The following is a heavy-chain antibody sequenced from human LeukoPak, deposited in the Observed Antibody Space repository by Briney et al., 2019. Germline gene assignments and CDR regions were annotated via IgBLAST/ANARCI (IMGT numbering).Heavy chain of an antibody. V-gene: IGHV3-23*01. D-gene: IGHD5-12*01. J-gene: IGHJ4*02. CDR3: AKTSRANSAYDSPFDY. CDR1: GFTFSTYA. Sequence: QPGGSLRLSCAASGFTFSTYAMSWVRQAPGKGLEWFSAVRGSGTDTYYADSVKGRFTISRDNSKNTLYLQMNSLRAEDTAIYYCAKTSRANSAYDSPFDYWGQGTLVTVSS. CDR2: VRGSGTDT.